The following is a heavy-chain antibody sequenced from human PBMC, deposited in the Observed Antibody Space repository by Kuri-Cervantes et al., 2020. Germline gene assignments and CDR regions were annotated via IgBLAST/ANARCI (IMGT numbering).Heavy chain of an antibody. J-gene: IGHJ3*02. CDR1: GFTFSSYE. V-gene: IGHV3-48*03. Sequence: GGSLRLSCAASGFTFSSYEMNWVRQAPGKGLEWVSYISSSGSTIYYADSVKGRFTISRDNSKNTLYLQMNSLRVEDTAVYYCARDYTAFDIWGQGTMVTVSS. D-gene: IGHD3-16*01. CDR2: ISSSGSTI. CDR3: ARDYTAFDI.